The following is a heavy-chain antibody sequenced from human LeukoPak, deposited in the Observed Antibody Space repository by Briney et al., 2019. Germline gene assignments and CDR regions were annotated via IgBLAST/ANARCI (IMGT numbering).Heavy chain of an antibody. CDR1: GYTFTSYY. CDR2: INPSGGST. Sequence: ASVKVSCKASGYTFTSYYMHWVRQAPGQGLEWMGIINPSGGSTSYAQKFQGRVTMTRDTSTSTVYMELSSLRSEDTAVYYCASSPWCGESDDYWGQGTLVTVSS. V-gene: IGHV1-46*01. D-gene: IGHD3-10*01. J-gene: IGHJ4*02. CDR3: ASSPWCGESDDY.